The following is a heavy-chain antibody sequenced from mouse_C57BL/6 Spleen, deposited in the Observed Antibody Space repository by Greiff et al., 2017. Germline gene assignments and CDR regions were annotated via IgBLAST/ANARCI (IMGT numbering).Heavy chain of an antibody. J-gene: IGHJ2*01. CDR2: IDPSDSYT. D-gene: IGHD2-5*01. V-gene: IGHV1-69*01. Sequence: VQLQQPGAELVMPGASVKLSCKASGYTFTSYWMHWVKQRPGQGLEWIGEIDPSDSYTNYNQKFKGKSTLTVDKSSSTAYMQLSSLTSEDSAVYYCARDYSNFQYYFDYWGQGTTLTVSS. CDR3: ARDYSNFQYYFDY. CDR1: GYTFTSYW.